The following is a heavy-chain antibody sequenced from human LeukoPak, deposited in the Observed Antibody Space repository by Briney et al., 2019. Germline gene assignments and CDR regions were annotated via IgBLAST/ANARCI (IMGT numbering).Heavy chain of an antibody. J-gene: IGHJ4*02. D-gene: IGHD6-13*01. Sequence: GSSLRLSCAASGFTFSNYGLHWVRQAPGKGLVWVAVISYDGSNKYYADSVKGRFTISRDNSKNTLYLQMNSLRAEDTAVYYCARGWGYSSSWYGYWGQGTLVTVSS. V-gene: IGHV3-30*19. CDR3: ARGWGYSSSWYGY. CDR1: GFTFSNYG. CDR2: ISYDGSNK.